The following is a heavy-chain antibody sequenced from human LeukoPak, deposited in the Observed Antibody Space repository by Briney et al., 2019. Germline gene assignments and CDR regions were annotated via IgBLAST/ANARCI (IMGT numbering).Heavy chain of an antibody. CDR3: AREGWGYCSSTSCPIDY. Sequence: SVKVSCKASGGTFSSYAISWVRQAPGQGLEWMGRIIPIFGTANYAQKFQGRVTITTDESTTTAYMELSSLRSEDTAVYYCAREGWGYCSSTSCPIDYWGQGTLVTVSS. CDR2: IIPIFGTA. CDR1: GGTFSSYA. V-gene: IGHV1-69*05. D-gene: IGHD2-2*01. J-gene: IGHJ4*02.